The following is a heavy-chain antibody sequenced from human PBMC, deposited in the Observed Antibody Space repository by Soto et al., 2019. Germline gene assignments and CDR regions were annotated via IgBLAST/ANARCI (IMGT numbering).Heavy chain of an antibody. D-gene: IGHD4-4*01. V-gene: IGHV1-69*13. CDR1: GGAFSSYA. CDR3: ARCMTTVTTPYYYGMDV. J-gene: IGHJ6*02. Sequence: GXSVQVSCKASGGAFSSYAISWVRQAPGQGLEWMGGIIPIFGTANYAQKFQGRVTITADESTSTAYMELSSLRSEDTAVYYCARCMTTVTTPYYYGMDVWGQGTTVTVSS. CDR2: IIPIFGTA.